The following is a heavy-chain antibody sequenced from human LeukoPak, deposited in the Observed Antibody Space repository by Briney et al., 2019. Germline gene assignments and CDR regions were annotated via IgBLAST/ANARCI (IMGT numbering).Heavy chain of an antibody. CDR2: IYYSGAT. D-gene: IGHD3-9*01. CDR1: GDSISSNY. CDR3: ARDDYATLTLASWFDP. Sequence: SESLSLTCPVSGDSISSNYWSWIRQPPRKGLEWIGYIYYSGATNYNPSLKSRVTISVDTSKNQFSLKLRSVTAADTAVYYCARDDYATLTLASWFDPWGQGTLVTVSS. V-gene: IGHV4-59*01. J-gene: IGHJ5*02.